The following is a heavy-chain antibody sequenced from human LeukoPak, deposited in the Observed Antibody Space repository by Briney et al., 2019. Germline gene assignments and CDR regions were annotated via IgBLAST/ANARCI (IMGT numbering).Heavy chain of an antibody. Sequence: SETLSLTCTVSGGSISSYYWSWIRQPPGKGLEWIGYIYYSGSTNYNPSLKSRVTISVDTSKNQFSLKLSSVTAADTAVYYCARTLLWLKEEYYGMDVWGQGTTVTVSS. V-gene: IGHV4-59*08. D-gene: IGHD5-12*01. CDR1: GGSISSYY. CDR2: IYYSGST. J-gene: IGHJ6*02. CDR3: ARTLLWLKEEYYGMDV.